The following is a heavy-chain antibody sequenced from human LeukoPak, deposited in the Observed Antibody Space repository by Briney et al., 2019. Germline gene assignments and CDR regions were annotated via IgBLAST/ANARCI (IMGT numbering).Heavy chain of an antibody. CDR3: ARCFWSGYSYPLTFDY. CDR2: ISSSGSTI. Sequence: GGSLRLSCAASGFTFSDYYMSWIRQAPGKGLEWVSYISSSGSTIYYADSVKGRFTISRDNAKNSLYPQMNSLRAEDTAVYYCARCFWSGYSYPLTFDYWGQGTLVTVSS. D-gene: IGHD3-3*01. J-gene: IGHJ4*02. CDR1: GFTFSDYY. V-gene: IGHV3-11*04.